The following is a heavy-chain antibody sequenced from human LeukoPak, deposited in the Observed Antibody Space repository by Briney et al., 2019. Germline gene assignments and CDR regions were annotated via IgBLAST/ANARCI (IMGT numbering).Heavy chain of an antibody. CDR1: GFTFSSYA. J-gene: IGHJ3*01. Sequence: PGGSLRLSCAVSGFTFSSYATTWVRQAPGKGLEWVSGISGSGGSTYYADSVKGRFTISRDNSKNTLYLQMNSLRAEDTAVYYCAKGGRWDYYDSSHWGQGTMVTVSS. CDR2: ISGSGGST. CDR3: AKGGRWDYYDSSH. V-gene: IGHV3-23*01. D-gene: IGHD3-22*01.